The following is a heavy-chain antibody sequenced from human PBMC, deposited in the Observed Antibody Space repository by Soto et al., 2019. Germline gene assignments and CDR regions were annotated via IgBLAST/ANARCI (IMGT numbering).Heavy chain of an antibody. Sequence: PGGSLRLSCAASGFTFSSYWMYWVRQAPGKGLVWVSRINTDGSSTNYADSVKGRFTISRDNAKNTLYLQMNSLRAEDTAVYYCAREGYCSGGRCHDDAFDIWGQGTMVTVS. D-gene: IGHD2-15*01. CDR2: INTDGSST. CDR1: GFTFSSYW. CDR3: AREGYCSGGRCHDDAFDI. J-gene: IGHJ3*02. V-gene: IGHV3-74*01.